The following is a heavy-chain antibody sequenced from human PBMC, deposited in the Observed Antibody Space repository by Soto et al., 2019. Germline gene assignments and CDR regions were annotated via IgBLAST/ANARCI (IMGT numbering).Heavy chain of an antibody. CDR3: ARYIFGQGVMS. CDR1: GSTFSTLD. D-gene: IGHD3-16*01. J-gene: IGHJ4*02. Sequence: QVQLVQSGAEVKKPGASVKVSCKASGSTFSTLDLNWVRQAPGQGLDWMGWMHANTGLTGHAQKFHGRLSMTMATSTRTASMELSSLIADDTAVYYCARYIFGQGVMSWGQGTLVTVSS. V-gene: IGHV1-8*01. CDR2: MHANTGLT.